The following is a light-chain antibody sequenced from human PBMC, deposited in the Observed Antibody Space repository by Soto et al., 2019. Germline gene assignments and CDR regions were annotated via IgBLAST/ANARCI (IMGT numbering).Light chain of an antibody. CDR1: SSDIGDYNL. V-gene: IGLV2-23*01. J-gene: IGLJ2*01. CDR3: CSYAGSATYVV. Sequence: QSALTQPASVSGSPGQSITISGTGTSSDIGDYNLVSWYQQHPGKTLKLIIYEGTKRPSEVSNRFSGSKSGNTASLTISGLQADDEADYYCCSYAGSATYVVFGGGTQLTVL. CDR2: EGT.